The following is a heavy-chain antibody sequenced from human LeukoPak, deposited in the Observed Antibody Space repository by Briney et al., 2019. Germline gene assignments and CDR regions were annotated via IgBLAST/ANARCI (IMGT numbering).Heavy chain of an antibody. CDR3: AIDPNYYGSGSYYPLLQY. CDR1: GFTFSSYG. CDR2: IRYDGSNK. V-gene: IGHV3-30*02. J-gene: IGHJ4*02. Sequence: GGSLRLSCAASGFTFSSYGMHWVRQAPGKGLEWVAFIRYDGSNKYYADSVKGRFTISRDNSKHSLYLQMNSLKSEDTALYYCAIDPNYYGSGSYYPLLQYWGQGTLVTVSS. D-gene: IGHD3-10*01.